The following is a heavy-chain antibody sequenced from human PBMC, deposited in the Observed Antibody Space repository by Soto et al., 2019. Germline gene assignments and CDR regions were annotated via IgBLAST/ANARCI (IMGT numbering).Heavy chain of an antibody. CDR3: ARDANLRGFDY. Sequence: PGGSLRLSCAASGFTFSSYGMHWVRQAPGKGLEWVAVIWYDGSNKYYADSVKGRFTISRDNSKNTLYLQMNSLRAEDTAVYYCARDANLRGFDYWGQGTLVTVSS. J-gene: IGHJ4*02. CDR1: GFTFSSYG. V-gene: IGHV3-33*01. CDR2: IWYDGSNK. D-gene: IGHD4-17*01.